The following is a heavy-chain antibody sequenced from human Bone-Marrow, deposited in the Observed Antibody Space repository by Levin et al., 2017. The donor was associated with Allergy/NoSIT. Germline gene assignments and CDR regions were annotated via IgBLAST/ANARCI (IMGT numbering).Heavy chain of an antibody. Sequence: GASVKVSCKASGGTFSSYAISWVRQAPGQGLEWMGGIIPIFGTANYAQKFQGRVTITADESTSTAYMELSSLRSEDTAVYYCARMIYYYGSGSYPSYYYYYMDVWGKGTTVTVSS. CDR2: IIPIFGTA. CDR1: GGTFSSYA. V-gene: IGHV1-69*13. D-gene: IGHD3-10*01. J-gene: IGHJ6*03. CDR3: ARMIYYYGSGSYPSYYYYYMDV.